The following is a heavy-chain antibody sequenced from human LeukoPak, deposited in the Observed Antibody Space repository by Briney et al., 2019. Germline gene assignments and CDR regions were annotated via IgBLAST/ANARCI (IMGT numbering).Heavy chain of an antibody. CDR3: AREGRGQQLTPIDY. J-gene: IGHJ4*02. V-gene: IGHV4-39*07. Sequence: SETLSLTCTVSGGSISNTIYYWGWIRQPPGKGLQWIGSIFYSGSTYYNPSLESRVTISVDTSTNQFSLKVNSLTTADTAVYYCAREGRGQQLTPIDYWGPGALVTVSS. CDR2: IFYSGST. D-gene: IGHD6-13*01. CDR1: GGSISNTIYY.